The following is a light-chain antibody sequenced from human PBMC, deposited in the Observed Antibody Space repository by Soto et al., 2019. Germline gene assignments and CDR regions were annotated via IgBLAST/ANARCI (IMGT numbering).Light chain of an antibody. Sequence: QSALPQPASVSGSPGQSITISCTEASSDIDGYNYVSWYQQHPVKAPKLIIYDVTTRPSGVSNRFSGSKSGNTASLTISGLQAEDEADYYCSSYTSSSTYVFGTGTKLTVL. CDR3: SSYTSSSTYV. V-gene: IGLV2-14*01. CDR2: DVT. CDR1: SSDIDGYNY. J-gene: IGLJ1*01.